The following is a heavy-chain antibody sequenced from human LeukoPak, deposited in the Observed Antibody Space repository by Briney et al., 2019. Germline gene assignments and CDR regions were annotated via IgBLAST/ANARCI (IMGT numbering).Heavy chain of an antibody. CDR3: AKDSVVVPAAKGSYFDY. J-gene: IGHJ4*02. D-gene: IGHD2-2*01. V-gene: IGHV3-23*01. Sequence: GGSLRLSCAASGFTFSIQAMSWVRQAPGKGLEWVSAISGSGGSTYYADSVKGRFTISRDNSKNTLYLQMNSLRAEDTAVYYCAKDSVVVPAAKGSYFDYWGQGTLVTVSS. CDR1: GFTFSIQA. CDR2: ISGSGGST.